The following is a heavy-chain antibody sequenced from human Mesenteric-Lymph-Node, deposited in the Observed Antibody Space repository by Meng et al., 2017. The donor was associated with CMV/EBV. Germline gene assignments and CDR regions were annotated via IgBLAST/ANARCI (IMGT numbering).Heavy chain of an antibody. CDR2: IYYSGST. J-gene: IGHJ4*02. CDR3: ARDQAVVVIQPEDY. Sequence: SETLSLTCTVSDDSISSSSYYWGWIRQPPGKGLEWIGNIYYSGSTYYNPSLKSRVTISIDTSKNQFSLKLSSVTAADTAVYYCARDQAVVVIQPEDYWGQGTLVTVSS. CDR1: DDSISSSSYY. V-gene: IGHV4-39*07. D-gene: IGHD2-2*01.